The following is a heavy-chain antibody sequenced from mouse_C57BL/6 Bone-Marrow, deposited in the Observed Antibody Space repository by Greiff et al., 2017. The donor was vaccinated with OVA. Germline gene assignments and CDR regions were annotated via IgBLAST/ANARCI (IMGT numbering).Heavy chain of an antibody. Sequence: DVQLVESGGGLVKPGGSLKLSCAASGFTFSSYTMSWVRQTPEKRLEWVATISGGGGNTYYPDSVKGRFTISRDNAKNTLYLQMSSLRSEDTALYYGARHENYDYDWYFDVWGTGTTVTVSS. D-gene: IGHD2-4*01. CDR3: ARHENYDYDWYFDV. CDR1: GFTFSSYT. V-gene: IGHV5-9*01. CDR2: ISGGGGNT. J-gene: IGHJ1*03.